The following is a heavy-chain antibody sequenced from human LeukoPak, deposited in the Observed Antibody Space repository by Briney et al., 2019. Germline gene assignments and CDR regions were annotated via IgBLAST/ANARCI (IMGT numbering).Heavy chain of an antibody. CDR1: GYTFTGYY. CDR2: INPNSGGT. V-gene: IGHV1-2*02. J-gene: IGHJ4*02. Sequence: ASVKVSCKASGYTFTGYYMHWVRQAPGQGLEWMGWINPNSGGTNYAQKFQGRVTMTRDTSISTAYMELGRLRSDDTAVYYCARGSYYDSSAPGFDYWGQGTLVTVSS. D-gene: IGHD3-22*01. CDR3: ARGSYYDSSAPGFDY.